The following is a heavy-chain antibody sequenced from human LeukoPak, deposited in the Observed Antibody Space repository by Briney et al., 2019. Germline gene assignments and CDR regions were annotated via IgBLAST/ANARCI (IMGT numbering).Heavy chain of an antibody. CDR3: ARLQQQLRNRAGLDY. CDR1: GGSFSGYY. V-gene: IGHV4-34*01. J-gene: IGHJ4*02. CDR2: INHSGST. Sequence: SETLSLTCAVYGGSFSGYYWSWIRQPPGKGLEWIGEINHSGSTNYNPSLKSRVTISVVTSKNQFSLKLSSVTAADTAVYYCARLQQQLRNRAGLDYWGQGTLVTVSS. D-gene: IGHD6-13*01.